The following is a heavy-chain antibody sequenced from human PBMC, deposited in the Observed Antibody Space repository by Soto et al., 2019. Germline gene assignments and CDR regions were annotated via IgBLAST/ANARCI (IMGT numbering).Heavy chain of an antibody. V-gene: IGHV3-11*01. Sequence: GGSLRLSCAASGFTFSDYYMSWIRQAPGKGLEWVSYISSRGSTIYYADSVKGRFTISRDNAKNSLYLQMNSLRAEDTAVYYCARAQSIVVVVAATPYGMDVWGQGTTVTVSS. CDR1: GFTFSDYY. D-gene: IGHD2-15*01. CDR2: ISSRGSTI. J-gene: IGHJ6*02. CDR3: ARAQSIVVVVAATPYGMDV.